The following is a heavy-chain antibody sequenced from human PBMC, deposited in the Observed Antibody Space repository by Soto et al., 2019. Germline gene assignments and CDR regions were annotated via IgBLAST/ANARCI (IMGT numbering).Heavy chain of an antibody. CDR3: ARGGWGYCISTGCYNFDY. CDR1: GYTFTSYG. J-gene: IGHJ4*02. Sequence: ASVKVSCKASGYTFTSYGISWVRQAPGQGLEWMGWISAYNGNTNYAQKLQGRVTMTTDTSTSTAYMELRSLRSDDTAVYYCARGGWGYCISTGCYNFDYWGQGTLVTVSS. D-gene: IGHD2-2*01. CDR2: ISAYNGNT. V-gene: IGHV1-18*01.